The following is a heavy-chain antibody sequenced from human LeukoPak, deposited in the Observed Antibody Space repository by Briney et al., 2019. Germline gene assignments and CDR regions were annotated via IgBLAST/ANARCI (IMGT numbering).Heavy chain of an antibody. CDR1: GYTFSSYW. Sequence: GESLRISCKGSGYTFSSYWIGWVRQMPGKGLEWMGIIYPGDSESKYNPSLQGQVTISADKSISTAYLQWSSLKASDTAIYYCARIEGSTFDYWGQGTLVTVSS. V-gene: IGHV5-51*01. CDR2: IYPGDSES. J-gene: IGHJ4*02. CDR3: ARIEGSTFDY.